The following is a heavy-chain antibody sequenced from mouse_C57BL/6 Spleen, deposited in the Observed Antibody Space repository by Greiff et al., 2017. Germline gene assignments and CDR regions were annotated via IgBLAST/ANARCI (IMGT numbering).Heavy chain of an antibody. CDR1: GYTFTDYN. CDR3: ARGYYDYDEPWFAY. J-gene: IGHJ3*01. D-gene: IGHD2-4*01. V-gene: IGHV1-18*01. Sequence: EVQLVESGPELVKPGASVKIPCKASGYTFTDYNMDWVKQSHGKSLEWIGDINPNNGGTIYNQKFKGKATLTVDKSSSTAYMELRSLTSEDTAVYYCARGYYDYDEPWFAYWGQGTLVTVSA. CDR2: INPNNGGT.